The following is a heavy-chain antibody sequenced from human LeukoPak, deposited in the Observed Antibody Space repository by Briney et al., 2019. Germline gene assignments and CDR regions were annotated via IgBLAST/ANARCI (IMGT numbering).Heavy chain of an antibody. J-gene: IGHJ4*02. CDR3: ARGGGYSSSGY. CDR1: GFTFSGYW. Sequence: PGGSLRLSCAASGFTFSGYWMSWVRQAPGKGLEWVVNIKQDGSEKYYVDSVKGRFTISRDNAKNSLYLQMNSLRAEDTAVYYCARGGGYSSSGYWGRGTLVTVSS. CDR2: IKQDGSEK. V-gene: IGHV3-7*01. D-gene: IGHD6-6*01.